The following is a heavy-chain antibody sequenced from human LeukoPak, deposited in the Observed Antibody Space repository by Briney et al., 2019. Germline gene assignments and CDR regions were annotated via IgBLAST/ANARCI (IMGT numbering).Heavy chain of an antibody. D-gene: IGHD3-22*01. CDR1: GFTFSTYA. J-gene: IGHJ4*02. CDR3: ARDWIRYYDSSSH. V-gene: IGHV3-21*01. CDR2: ISSTSNYI. Sequence: GGSLRLSCAASGFTFSTYAISWVRQAPGKGLEWVSCISSTSNYIFYADSVRGRFTISRDNAKNSLYLQMNSLRAEDTAVYYCARDWIRYYDSSSHWGQGTLVTVSS.